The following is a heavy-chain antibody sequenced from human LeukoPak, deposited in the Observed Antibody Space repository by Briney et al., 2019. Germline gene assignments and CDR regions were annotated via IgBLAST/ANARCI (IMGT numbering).Heavy chain of an antibody. CDR2: INPSGRST. Sequence: ASVRVSCKASGYTFTRYYMHRVRQAPGQELEWMGIINPSGRSTNYAQKFQGRVTMTRDTSTSTVYMELSSLRSEDTAVYYCARGTEFFSPGDYWGQGTLVTVSS. CDR1: GYTFTRYY. D-gene: IGHD3/OR15-3a*01. CDR3: ARGTEFFSPGDY. J-gene: IGHJ4*02. V-gene: IGHV1-46*01.